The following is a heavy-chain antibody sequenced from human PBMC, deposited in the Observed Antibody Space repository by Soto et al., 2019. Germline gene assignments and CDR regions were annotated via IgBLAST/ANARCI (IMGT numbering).Heavy chain of an antibody. Sequence: QVQLVQSGAEVKKPGSSVKVSCKASGGTFSSYAISWVRQAPGQGLEWMGGLIPIFGTANYAQKFQGRVTITADESTSTAYMELSSLRSEDTAVYYCARFEGICSGGSCYSYYWGQGTLVTVSS. V-gene: IGHV1-69*01. J-gene: IGHJ4*02. D-gene: IGHD2-15*01. CDR3: ARFEGICSGGSCYSYY. CDR1: GGTFSSYA. CDR2: LIPIFGTA.